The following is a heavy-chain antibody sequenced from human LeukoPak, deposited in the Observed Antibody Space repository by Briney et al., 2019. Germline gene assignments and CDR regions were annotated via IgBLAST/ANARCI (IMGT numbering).Heavy chain of an antibody. CDR2: IYHSGST. Sequence: PSGTLSLTCAVSSGSINSNWWSWVRQPPGKGLEWIGEIYHSGSTNYNPTLKSRVTISVDKSKNQFSLRLTSVTAADTAVYYCARGASLVPHYWGQGTLVTVSS. J-gene: IGHJ4*02. CDR1: SGSINSNW. CDR3: ARGASLVPHY. D-gene: IGHD3-3*02. V-gene: IGHV4-4*02.